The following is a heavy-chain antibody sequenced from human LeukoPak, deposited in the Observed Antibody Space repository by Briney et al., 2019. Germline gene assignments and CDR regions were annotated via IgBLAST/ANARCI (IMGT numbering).Heavy chain of an antibody. J-gene: IGHJ4*02. V-gene: IGHV3-21*04. CDR1: GFTFSSYS. Sequence: GGSLRLSCAASGFTFSSYSMDWVRQAPGKGLEWVSSISSSSSYIYYADSVKGRFTISRDNAKNSLYLQMNSLRAEDTAVYYCVRACNRSECPYYFDSWGQGTLVTVSS. CDR2: ISSSSSYI. CDR3: VRACNRSECPYYFDS. D-gene: IGHD2/OR15-2a*01.